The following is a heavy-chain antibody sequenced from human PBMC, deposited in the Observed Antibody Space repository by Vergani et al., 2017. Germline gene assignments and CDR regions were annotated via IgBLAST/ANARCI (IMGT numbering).Heavy chain of an antibody. CDR3: ARDTRGGEWSGGY. CDR2: MNPKSGNS. Sequence: QVQLVQSGAEVKKPGASVKVSCWASGYTFIEYDIDWVRQAAGQGLEWMGWMNPKSGNSGFAQKFQGRVTMTRDTSINTAYMELNRLKSDDTAMYYCARDTRGGEWSGGYWGQGTLVTVSS. CDR1: GYTFIEYD. D-gene: IGHD3-16*01. V-gene: IGHV1-2*02. J-gene: IGHJ4*02.